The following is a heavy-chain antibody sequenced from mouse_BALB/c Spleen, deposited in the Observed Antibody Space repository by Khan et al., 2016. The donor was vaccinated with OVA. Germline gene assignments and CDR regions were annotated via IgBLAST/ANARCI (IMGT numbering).Heavy chain of an antibody. Sequence: VQLKQSGPELVKPGASVKISCKTSGYTFPEYTVHWVKQSLGKSLDWIGVINPKNGGTAYNQKFKGKATLTVDKSSSTAYMEFRSLTSEDSAVYYCARGAGRSWGQGTSVTGAS. CDR1: GYTFPEYT. CDR3: ARGAGRS. D-gene: IGHD3-3*01. V-gene: IGHV1-18*01. J-gene: IGHJ4*01. CDR2: INPKNGGT.